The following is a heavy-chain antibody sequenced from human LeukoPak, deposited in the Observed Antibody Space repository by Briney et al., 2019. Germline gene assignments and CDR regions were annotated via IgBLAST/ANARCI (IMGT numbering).Heavy chain of an antibody. V-gene: IGHV3-11*06. Sequence: GGSLRLSCAASRFTFSDYYMNWVRQAPGKGLEWISYISSTSTYTNYADSVKGRFTISRDNAKNSLYLQMNSLRAEDTAVYYCARPRVVGAHDAFDIWGQGTMVTVSS. CDR2: ISSTSTYT. J-gene: IGHJ3*02. CDR3: ARPRVVGAHDAFDI. CDR1: RFTFSDYY. D-gene: IGHD1-26*01.